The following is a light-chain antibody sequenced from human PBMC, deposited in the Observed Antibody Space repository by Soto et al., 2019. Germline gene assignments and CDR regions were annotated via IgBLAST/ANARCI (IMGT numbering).Light chain of an antibody. J-gene: IGLJ1*01. CDR1: SSDVGGYNF. CDR3: SSYTTKSLYV. V-gene: IGLV2-14*03. CDR2: EVS. Sequence: QSALTQPASVSGSPGQSITISCTGTSSDVGGYNFVSWYQQHPGKAPKLMIFEVSHRPSGVSDRFSGSKSDNTASLTISGLQPEDEADYFCSSYTTKSLYVFGTGTKLTVL.